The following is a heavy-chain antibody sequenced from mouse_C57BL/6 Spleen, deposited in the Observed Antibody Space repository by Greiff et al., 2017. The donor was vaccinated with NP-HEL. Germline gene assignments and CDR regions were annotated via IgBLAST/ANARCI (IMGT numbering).Heavy chain of an antibody. Sequence: VQLQQSGAELVRPGASVTLSCKASGYTFTDYEMHWVKQTPVHGLEWIGAIDPETGGTAYNQKFKGKAILTADKSSSTAYMALRSLTSEDSAVYYCTRGGITTYYFDYWGQGTTLTVSS. V-gene: IGHV1-15*01. CDR1: GYTFTDYE. D-gene: IGHD1-1*01. CDR2: IDPETGGT. J-gene: IGHJ2*01. CDR3: TRGGITTYYFDY.